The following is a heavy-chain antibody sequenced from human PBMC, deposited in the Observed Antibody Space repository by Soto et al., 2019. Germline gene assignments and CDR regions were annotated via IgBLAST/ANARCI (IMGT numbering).Heavy chain of an antibody. CDR1: GFSLRDYY. CDR2: ISPGGDII. J-gene: IGHJ4*02. V-gene: IGHV3-11*01. Sequence: GGSLRLSCAASGFSLRDYYMTWIRQAPGKGLELLSYISPGGDIIKYADPVKGRFIISRDNAKNSLYLHMNSLRAEDTAVYYCTRDPRMTDFWGQGTLVTVSS. CDR3: TRDPRMTDF.